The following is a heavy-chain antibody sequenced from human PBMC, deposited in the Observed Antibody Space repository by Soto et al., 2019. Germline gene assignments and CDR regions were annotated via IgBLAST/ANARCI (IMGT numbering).Heavy chain of an antibody. CDR1: GFSLRDYY. CDR2: ISPGGDII. J-gene: IGHJ4*02. V-gene: IGHV3-11*01. Sequence: GGSLRLSCAASGFSLRDYYMTWIRQAPGKGLELLSYISPGGDIIKYADPVKGRFIISRDNAKNSLYLHMNSLRAEDTAVYYCTRDPRMTDFWGQGTLVTVSS. CDR3: TRDPRMTDF.